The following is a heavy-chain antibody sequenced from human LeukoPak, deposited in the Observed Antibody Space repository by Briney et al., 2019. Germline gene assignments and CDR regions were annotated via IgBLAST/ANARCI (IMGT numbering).Heavy chain of an antibody. CDR2: INAGNGNT. CDR1: GYTFTSYA. V-gene: IGHV1-3*03. D-gene: IGHD3-22*01. CDR3: ARDSHYYYDSSGYRGSWFDP. J-gene: IGHJ5*02. Sequence: GASVKVSCKASGYTFTSYAMHWVRQAPGQRLEWMGWINAGNGNTKYSQEFQGRVTITRDTSASAVYMELSSLRSDDMAVYYCARDSHYYYDSSGYRGSWFDPWGQGTLVTVSS.